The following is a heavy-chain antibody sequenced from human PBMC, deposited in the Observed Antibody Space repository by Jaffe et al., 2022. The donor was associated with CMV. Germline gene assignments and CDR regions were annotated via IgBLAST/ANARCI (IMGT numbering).Heavy chain of an antibody. CDR3: ARCGYYGSGSYYDY. J-gene: IGHJ4*02. CDR2: ISSSSSTI. Sequence: EVQLVESGGGLVQPGGSLRLSCAASGFTFSSYSMNWVRQAPGKGLEWVSYISSSSSTIYYADSVKGRFTISRDNAKNSLYLQMNSLRDEDTAVYYCARCGYYGSGSYYDYWGQGTLVTVSS. CDR1: GFTFSSYS. V-gene: IGHV3-48*02. D-gene: IGHD3-10*01.